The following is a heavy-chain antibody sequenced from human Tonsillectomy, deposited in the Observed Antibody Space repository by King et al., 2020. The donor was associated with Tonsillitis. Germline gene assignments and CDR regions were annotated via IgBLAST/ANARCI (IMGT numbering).Heavy chain of an antibody. CDR1: GFTFSSYD. D-gene: IGHD1-26*01. V-gene: IGHV3-13*01. CDR3: AREGGIVGGTTSNYWYFDL. CDR2: IGSAGDT. J-gene: IGHJ2*01. Sequence: VQLVESGGGLVQPGGSLRLSCAASGFTFSSYDMHWVRQATGKGLEWVSSIGSAGDTYYPGSVKGRFTISRENAKNSLYLHMNSLRAGDTAVYYCAREGGIVGGTTSNYWYFDLWGRGTLVTVSS.